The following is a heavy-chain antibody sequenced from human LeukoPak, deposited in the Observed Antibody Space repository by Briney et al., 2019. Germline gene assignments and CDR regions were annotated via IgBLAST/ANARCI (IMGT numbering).Heavy chain of an antibody. D-gene: IGHD3-10*01. CDR3: ARKPMGQAFDF. Sequence: ASVKVSCKASGYTFTSYYMHWVRQAPGQGLEWVGWISANNGDTHYAQKFQGRVTMTTDTSTTTVYMELRSLTSDDSAVYYCARKPMGQAFDFWGQGTMVTVSS. CDR1: GYTFTSYY. V-gene: IGHV1-18*04. CDR2: ISANNGDT. J-gene: IGHJ3*01.